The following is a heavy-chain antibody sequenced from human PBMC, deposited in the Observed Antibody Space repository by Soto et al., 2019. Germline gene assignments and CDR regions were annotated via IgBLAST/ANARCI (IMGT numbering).Heavy chain of an antibody. V-gene: IGHV4-39*01. CDR3: ASLPGTTNWFDP. CDR2: ISFSGST. CDR1: GGSISSSSHH. J-gene: IGHJ5*02. Sequence: PSETLSLTCTVSGGSISSSSHHWGWIRQPPGKGLEWIGTISFSGSTYYNPSLKSRVTISTDTSKNLFSLRLTSVAAADTAVYYCASLPGTTNWFDPWGQGTLVTVSS. D-gene: IGHD1-1*01.